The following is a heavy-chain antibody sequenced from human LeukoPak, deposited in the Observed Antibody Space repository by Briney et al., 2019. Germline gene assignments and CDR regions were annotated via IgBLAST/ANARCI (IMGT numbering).Heavy chain of an antibody. CDR1: GFTFSSYG. J-gene: IGHJ4*02. V-gene: IGHV3-30*03. CDR2: ISYDGSDK. Sequence: GGSLRLSCAASGFTFSSYGMQWVRQAPGKGLEWVAVISYDGSDKYYADSVKGRLTISRDNSKNTLYLQMNSLRPEDTAVYYCARDWGRRYSSGWYGDFDYWGQGTLVTVSS. CDR3: ARDWGRRYSSGWYGDFDY. D-gene: IGHD6-19*01.